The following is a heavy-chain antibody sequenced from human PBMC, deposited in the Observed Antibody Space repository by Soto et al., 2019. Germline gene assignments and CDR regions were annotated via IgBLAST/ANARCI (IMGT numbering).Heavy chain of an antibody. D-gene: IGHD5-12*01. CDR2: ISGSSGST. Sequence: EVQLLESGGGLVQPGGSLRLSCAASGSTFSSYAMSWVRQAPGKGLGWVSAISGSSGSTYYADSVKGRFTISTDNSKNTLNLQMNSQRAECTAVDYCAANRGDTYYYVMDVWGQGTTVTVSS. CDR1: GSTFSSYA. V-gene: IGHV3-23*01. J-gene: IGHJ6*02. CDR3: AANRGDTYYYVMDV.